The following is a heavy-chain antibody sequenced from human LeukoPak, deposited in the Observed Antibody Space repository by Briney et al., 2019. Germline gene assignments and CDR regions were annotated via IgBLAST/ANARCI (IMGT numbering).Heavy chain of an antibody. D-gene: IGHD2-2*02. V-gene: IGHV1-24*01. CDR3: AREGGDCSSTSCYTSEDDAFDI. CDR2: FDPEDGET. CDR1: GYTLTELS. J-gene: IGHJ3*02. Sequence: ASVKVSCKVSGYTLTELSMHWVRQAPGNGLEWMGGFDPEDGETIYAQKFQGRVTMTEDTSTDTAYMELSSLRSEDTAVYYCAREGGDCSSTSCYTSEDDAFDIWGQGTMVTVSS.